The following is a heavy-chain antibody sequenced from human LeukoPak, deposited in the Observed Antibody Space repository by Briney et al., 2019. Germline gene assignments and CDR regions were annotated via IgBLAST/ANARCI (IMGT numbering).Heavy chain of an antibody. CDR2: ISGSDDST. J-gene: IGHJ4*02. V-gene: IGHV3-23*01. CDR1: GFIFSNYA. D-gene: IGHD2-15*01. Sequence: GGSLRLSCAASGFIFSNYAMSWVRQAPGKGLEWASTISGSDDSTYYADSVRGRFTISRDNSKNTLYLQMNSLRAEDTAVYYCAKSRSGGGSCYNYWGQGTLVTVSS. CDR3: AKSRSGGGSCYNY.